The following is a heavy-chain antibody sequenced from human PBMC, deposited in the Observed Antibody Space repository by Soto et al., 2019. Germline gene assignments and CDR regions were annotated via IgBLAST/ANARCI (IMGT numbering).Heavy chain of an antibody. D-gene: IGHD3-16*01. CDR2: ISGRSGVP. V-gene: IGHV3-23*01. Sequence: EGQLLQSGGDLVQPGGSLRLSCAGSGLTLRSYAMTWIRQTPEKGLEWVSTISGRSGVPSHADSVNGRFTVSRDNSKNTLYLQMNSLRPDDTAIYYCAKGGPFTGGFDPWGQGTLVTVAS. CDR1: GLTLRSYA. CDR3: AKGGPFTGGFDP. J-gene: IGHJ5*02.